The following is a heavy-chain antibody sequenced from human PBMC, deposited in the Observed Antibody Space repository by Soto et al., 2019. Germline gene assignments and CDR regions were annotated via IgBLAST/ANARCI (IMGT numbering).Heavy chain of an antibody. Sequence: GSLRLSCAASGFTFSSYSMNWVRQAPGKGLEWVSSISSSSSYIYYADSVKGRFIISRDNAKNSLYLQMNSLRAEDTAVYYCARRIAAAVSWFDPWGQGTLVTVS. J-gene: IGHJ5*02. CDR1: GFTFSSYS. D-gene: IGHD6-13*01. CDR2: ISSSSSYI. CDR3: ARRIAAAVSWFDP. V-gene: IGHV3-21*01.